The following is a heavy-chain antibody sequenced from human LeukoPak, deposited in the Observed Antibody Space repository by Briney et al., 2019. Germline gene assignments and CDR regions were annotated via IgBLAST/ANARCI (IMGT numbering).Heavy chain of an antibody. D-gene: IGHD3/OR15-3a*01. J-gene: IGHJ6*03. CDR3: ARSRTVYYYPSDYYYYMDV. CDR1: GYSFTSYW. Sequence: GESLKISCKGSGYSFTSYWIGWVRQMPGKGLEWMGIIYPGDSDPRYSPSFQGQVTISADKSISTAYLQWSSLKASETAMYYCARSRTVYYYPSDYYYYMDVWGKGTTVTVSS. CDR2: IYPGDSDP. V-gene: IGHV5-51*01.